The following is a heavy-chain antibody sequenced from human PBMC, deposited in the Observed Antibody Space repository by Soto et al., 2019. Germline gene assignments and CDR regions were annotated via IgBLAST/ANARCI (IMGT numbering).Heavy chain of an antibody. J-gene: IGHJ6*03. CDR3: AKDPATELYYYYYMDV. V-gene: IGHV3-23*01. Sequence: EVQLLESGGGLVQPGGSLRLSCAASGFTFSSYAMSWVRQAPGKGLEWVSAISGSGGSTYYADSVKGRFTISRDNSKNTLYLQMNSLRAEDTAVYYCAKDPATELYYYYYMDVWGKGTTVTVSS. CDR1: GFTFSSYA. D-gene: IGHD1-1*01. CDR2: ISGSGGST.